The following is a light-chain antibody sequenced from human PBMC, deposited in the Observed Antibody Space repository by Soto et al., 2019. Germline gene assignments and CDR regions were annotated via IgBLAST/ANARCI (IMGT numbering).Light chain of an antibody. CDR1: QSISNN. CDR2: AAS. V-gene: IGKV1-39*01. CDR3: QQSCTTLFT. J-gene: IGKJ3*01. Sequence: DIQMTQSPSSLSASVGDRVTITCRASQSISNNLNWYQQKPGQAPKLLIYAASSLQSGVPSWFSGSGSGTDFTLTISSLQPEDFANYSCQQSCTTLFTFGPGTKVDIK.